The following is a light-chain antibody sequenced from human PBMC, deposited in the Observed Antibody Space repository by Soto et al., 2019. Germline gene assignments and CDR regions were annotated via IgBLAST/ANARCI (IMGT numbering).Light chain of an antibody. V-gene: IGLV2-8*01. J-gene: IGLJ3*02. Sequence: QSALTQPPSASGSPGQSVTISCTGTSSDVGGYKYVSWYQQHPGKAPKLMIYKVNKRPSGVPDRFSGSKSGNTASLTVSGLQTEDEADYYCSSFAGSNNLRVFGGGTKVTVL. CDR1: SSDVGGYKY. CDR3: SSFAGSNNLRV. CDR2: KVN.